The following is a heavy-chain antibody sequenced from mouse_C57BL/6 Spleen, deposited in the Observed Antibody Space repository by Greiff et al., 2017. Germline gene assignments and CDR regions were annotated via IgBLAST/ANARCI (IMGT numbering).Heavy chain of an antibody. CDR3: AREAY. J-gene: IGHJ3*01. Sequence: QVQLQQSGAELVRPGPSVKVSCKASGYAFTNYLIEWVKQRPGQGLEWIGVINPGSGGTNYNEKFKGKATLTADKSSSTAYRRLSSLTAEDSAVYFSAREAYWGHGTLVTVSA. V-gene: IGHV1-54*01. CDR1: GYAFTNYL. CDR2: INPGSGGT.